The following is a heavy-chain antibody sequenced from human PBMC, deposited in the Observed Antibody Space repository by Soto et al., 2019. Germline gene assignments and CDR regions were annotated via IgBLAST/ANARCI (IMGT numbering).Heavy chain of an antibody. J-gene: IGHJ6*02. CDR3: ARGYCSGGSCYYYYYYGMDV. Sequence: SVKVSCKASGGTFSSYAISWVRQAPGQGLEWMGGIIPIFGTANYAQKFQGRVTITADESTSTAYMELSSLRSEDTAVYYCARGYCSGGSCYYYYYYGMDVWGQGTTVTVSS. CDR2: IIPIFGTA. CDR1: GGTFSSYA. D-gene: IGHD2-15*01. V-gene: IGHV1-69*13.